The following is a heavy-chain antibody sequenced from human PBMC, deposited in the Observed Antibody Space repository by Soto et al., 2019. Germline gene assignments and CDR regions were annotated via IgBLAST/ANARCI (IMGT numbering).Heavy chain of an antibody. CDR1: GDSISSYY. CDR2: LYYGRSA. CDR3: ALRSMAVVPEY. D-gene: IGHD3-22*01. J-gene: IGHJ4*02. Sequence: QVQLQESGPGLVKPSETLSLTCAVSGDSISSYYCMWIRQPPGKGLESIGYLYYGRSANYNPSLKRRVTLSVDTSTNQCSLTLISMTAADTAVYYCALRSMAVVPEYWGQGTLVNVSS. V-gene: IGHV4-59*01.